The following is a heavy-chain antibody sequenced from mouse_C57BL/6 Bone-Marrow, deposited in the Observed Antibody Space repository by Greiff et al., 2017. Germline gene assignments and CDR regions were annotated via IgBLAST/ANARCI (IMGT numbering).Heavy chain of an antibody. CDR1: GYTFTSYG. V-gene: IGHV1-81*01. CDR2: IYPRSGNT. CDR3: ARSVIFCAMDY. Sequence: QVQLQQSGAELARPGASVKLSCKASGYTFTSYGISWVKQRTGQGLEWIGEIYPRSGNTYYNEKFKGKATLTADKSSSTAYMELRSLTSEDTAVYFCARSVIFCAMDYWGQGTSVTVSS. J-gene: IGHJ4*01.